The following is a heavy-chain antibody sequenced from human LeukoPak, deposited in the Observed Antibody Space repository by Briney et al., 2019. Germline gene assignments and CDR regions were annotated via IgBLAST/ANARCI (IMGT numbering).Heavy chain of an antibody. CDR2: ISAYNGNT. V-gene: IGHV1-18*01. CDR3: RGSGGLGDSSGYSTPYFDY. D-gene: IGHD3-22*01. J-gene: IGHJ4*02. Sequence: GASVKVSCKASGYTFTSYGISWVRQAPGQGLEWMGWISAYNGNTNYAQKLQGRVTMTTDTSTSTAYMELRSLRSDDTAVYYCRGSGGLGDSSGYSTPYFDYWGQGTLVTVSS. CDR1: GYTFTSYG.